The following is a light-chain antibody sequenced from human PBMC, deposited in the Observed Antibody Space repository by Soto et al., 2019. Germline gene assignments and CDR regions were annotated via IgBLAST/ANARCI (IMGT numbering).Light chain of an antibody. J-gene: IGLJ1*01. CDR3: SSYTSSSTYV. Sequence: QSALTQPASVSGSPGQSITISCTATSSDVGAFNYVSWYQQHPGKAPTNLMIYEVTNLPSGVSNRFSGSKSGNTASLTISGLQAEDEADYYCSSYTSSSTYVFGTGTKVTVL. CDR1: SSDVGAFNY. V-gene: IGLV2-14*01. CDR2: EVT.